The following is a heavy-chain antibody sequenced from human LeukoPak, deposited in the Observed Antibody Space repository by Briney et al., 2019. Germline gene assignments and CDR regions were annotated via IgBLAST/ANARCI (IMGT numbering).Heavy chain of an antibody. CDR2: IRYDGSNK. CDR3: AKDYGSGSYYFDY. V-gene: IGHV3-30*02. CDR1: GFTFSSYG. D-gene: IGHD3-10*01. J-gene: IGHJ4*02. Sequence: PGGSLRLSCAASGFTFSSYGMHWVRQAPGKGLEWVAFIRYDGSNKYYADSVKGRFTISRDNSKNTLYLQMNSLRAEDTAVYYCAKDYGSGSYYFDYWGQGTLVTVPS.